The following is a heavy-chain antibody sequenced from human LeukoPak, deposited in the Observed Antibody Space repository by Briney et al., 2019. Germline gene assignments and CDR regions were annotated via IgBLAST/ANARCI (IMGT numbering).Heavy chain of an antibody. Sequence: GGSLRLSCAASGFTFSDYYMSWIRQAPGKGLEWVSYISSSGSTIYYADSVKGRFTISRGNAKNSLYLQMNSLRAEDTAVYYCAREFEYCSSTSCYTLDYWGQGTLVTVSS. CDR3: AREFEYCSSTSCYTLDY. J-gene: IGHJ4*02. CDR2: ISSSGSTI. D-gene: IGHD2-2*02. CDR1: GFTFSDYY. V-gene: IGHV3-11*04.